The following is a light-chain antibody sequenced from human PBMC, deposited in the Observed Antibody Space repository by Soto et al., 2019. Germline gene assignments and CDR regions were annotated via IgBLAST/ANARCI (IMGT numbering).Light chain of an antibody. V-gene: IGKV1-39*01. CDR1: QTINTN. Sequence: DVQLTQSPSSLSASVGDRVIITCRASQTINTNLNWYQQKPGKAPELLIYAASLLQSGVPSRFSGSGSGTDFTLTISGLEPEDFAIYFCQQYYSSPWTFGRGSKVE. CDR3: QQYYSSPWT. CDR2: AAS. J-gene: IGKJ1*01.